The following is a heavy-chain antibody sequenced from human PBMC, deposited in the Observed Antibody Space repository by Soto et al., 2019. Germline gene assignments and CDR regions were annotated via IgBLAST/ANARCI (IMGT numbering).Heavy chain of an antibody. Sequence: GGSLRLSCAASGFTFSSYEMNWVRQAPGKGLEWVSYISSSGSTIYYADSVKGRFTISGDNAKNSLYLQMNSLRAEDTAVYYCARWIEPVAAWGQGTLVTVSS. J-gene: IGHJ5*02. CDR1: GFTFSSYE. CDR3: ARWIEPVAA. V-gene: IGHV3-48*03. D-gene: IGHD5-12*01. CDR2: ISSSGSTI.